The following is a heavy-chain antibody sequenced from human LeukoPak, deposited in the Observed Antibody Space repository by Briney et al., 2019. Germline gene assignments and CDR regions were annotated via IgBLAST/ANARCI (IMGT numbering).Heavy chain of an antibody. D-gene: IGHD2-8*01. CDR2: ISAYNGNT. J-gene: IGHJ4*02. CDR3: ARRYCTNGVCDYYSDY. V-gene: IGHV1-18*01. CDR1: GYTFTSYG. Sequence: ASVKVSCKASGYTFTSYGISWVRQAPGQGLEWMGWISAYNGNTNYAQKLQGRVTMTTDTSTSTAYMELRSLRSDDTAVYYCARRYCTNGVCDYYSDYWGQGTLVTVSS.